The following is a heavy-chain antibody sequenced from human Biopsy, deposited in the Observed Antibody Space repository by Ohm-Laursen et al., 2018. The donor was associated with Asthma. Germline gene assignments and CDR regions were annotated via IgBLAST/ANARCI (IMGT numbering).Heavy chain of an antibody. CDR3: ARMITMIQAANYYSYAMDV. CDR1: GDSINSGGYS. J-gene: IGHJ6*02. V-gene: IGHV4-30-2*01. CDR2: LFSNGAT. Sequence: SQTLSLTCTVSGDSINSGGYSWNRIPQPPGKGLGWVAHLFSNGATHHNPSLKSRVTISVDRSKRQFSLKVNSVTAADTAVYYCARMITMIQAANYYSYAMDVWGQGTTVTVSS. D-gene: IGHD3-22*01.